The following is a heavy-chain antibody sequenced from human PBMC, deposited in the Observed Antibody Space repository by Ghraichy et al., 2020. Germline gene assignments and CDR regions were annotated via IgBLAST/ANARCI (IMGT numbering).Heavy chain of an antibody. CDR1: GFPLRNYV. J-gene: IGHJ4*02. D-gene: IGHD4-17*01. CDR3: AKDRDDYGDYVFDY. CDR2: IGRSGDST. V-gene: IGHV3-23*01. Sequence: GGSLRLSCAASGFPLRNYVMSWVRQAPGKGLEWVSGIGRSGDSTIYADSGKGRFTISRDNSKSTLYMQLSSLRAEDTAVYYCAKDRDDYGDYVFDYWGQGTLVTVSS.